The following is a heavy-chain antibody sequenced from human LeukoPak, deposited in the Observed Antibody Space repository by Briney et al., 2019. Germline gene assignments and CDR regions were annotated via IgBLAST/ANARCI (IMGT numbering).Heavy chain of an antibody. J-gene: IGHJ4*02. Sequence: SETLSLTCAVYGGSFSGYYWSWIRQLPGKGLEWIGEINHSGSTNYNPSLKSRVTISVDTSKNQFSLKLSSVTAADTAVYYCARLDNYYDSSGLSYYFDYWGQGTLVTVSS. D-gene: IGHD3-22*01. CDR1: GGSFSGYY. V-gene: IGHV4-34*01. CDR2: INHSGST. CDR3: ARLDNYYDSSGLSYYFDY.